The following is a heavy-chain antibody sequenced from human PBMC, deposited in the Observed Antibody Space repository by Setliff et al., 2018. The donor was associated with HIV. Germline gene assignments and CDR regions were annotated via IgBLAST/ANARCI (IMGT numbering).Heavy chain of an antibody. CDR2: LSPSGTT. Sequence: SETLSFTCTVYSGSFSNYYTNWIRQPPGKGLEWIGELSPSGTTRPNPSLQSRVIISLDTSKNQFSLKLTSVTAADTAMYYCAAFLVSPVTTQDYWGQGTPVTVPQ. J-gene: IGHJ4*02. CDR1: SGSFSNYY. CDR3: AAFLVSPVTTQDY. V-gene: IGHV4-34*01. D-gene: IGHD4-17*01.